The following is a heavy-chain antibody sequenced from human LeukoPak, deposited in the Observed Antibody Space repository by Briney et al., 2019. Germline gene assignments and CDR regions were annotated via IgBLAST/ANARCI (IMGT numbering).Heavy chain of an antibody. D-gene: IGHD6-13*01. J-gene: IGHJ4*02. Sequence: PGGSLRLSCAASGVTLSSYAMSWARQAPGKGLEWVSGISSSGSGGNTYYADSVKGRFTISRDNSKNTLYPQMNSLRAEDTAVYYCAKDSFAGYSSSWYEVWDYWGQGTLVTVSS. CDR1: GVTLSSYA. CDR2: ISSSGSGGNT. CDR3: AKDSFAGYSSSWYEVWDY. V-gene: IGHV3-23*01.